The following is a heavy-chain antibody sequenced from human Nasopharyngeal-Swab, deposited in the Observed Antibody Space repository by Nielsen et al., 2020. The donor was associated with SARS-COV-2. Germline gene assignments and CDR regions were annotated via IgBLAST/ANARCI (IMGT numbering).Heavy chain of an antibody. J-gene: IGHJ4*02. CDR2: FDPEDGET. CDR3: ATDAAAGVLEYYFDY. CDR1: GYTLTELS. V-gene: IGHV1-24*01. D-gene: IGHD6-13*01. Sequence: ASVKVSCKVSGYTLTELSMHWVRQAPGKGLEWMGGFDPEDGETIYAHKFQGRVTMTEDTSTDTAYMELSSLRSEDTAVYYCATDAAAGVLEYYFDYWGQGTLVTVSS.